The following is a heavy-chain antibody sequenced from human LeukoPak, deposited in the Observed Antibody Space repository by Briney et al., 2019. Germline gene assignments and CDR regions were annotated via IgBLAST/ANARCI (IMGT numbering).Heavy chain of an antibody. V-gene: IGHV4-59*01. CDR2: IYYSVST. D-gene: IGHD3-3*01. J-gene: IGHJ5*02. CDR1: GGSISSYY. Sequence: KPSETLSLTCTVSGGSISSYYWSWIRQPPGKGLEWIGYIYYSVSTGYNPTLKRRVTISVDTSKNQFSLKLSSVTAADTAVYYCARDFFSATIFGVVSDRGFDPWGQGTLVTVSS. CDR3: ARDFFSATIFGVVSDRGFDP.